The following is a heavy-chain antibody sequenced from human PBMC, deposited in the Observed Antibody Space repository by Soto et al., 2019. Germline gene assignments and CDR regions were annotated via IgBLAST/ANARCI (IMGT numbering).Heavy chain of an antibody. Sequence: SETLSLTCTVSGGSISSYYWSWIRQPPGKGLEWIGYIHYSGSTNYNPSLKSRVTISVDTSRNQFSLKLSSVTAADTAVYYCARHRGYYYGSGRPPYYYGMDVWGQGTTVTVSS. D-gene: IGHD3-10*01. CDR1: GGSISSYY. CDR3: ARHRGYYYGSGRPPYYYGMDV. CDR2: IHYSGST. J-gene: IGHJ6*02. V-gene: IGHV4-59*08.